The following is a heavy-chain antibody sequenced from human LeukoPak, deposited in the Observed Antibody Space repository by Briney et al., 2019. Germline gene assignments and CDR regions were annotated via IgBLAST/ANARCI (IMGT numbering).Heavy chain of an antibody. CDR3: ASCYDFNYYYMHV. V-gene: IGHV4-39*07. CDR2: IYYSGST. Sequence: SETLSLTCAVSNGSITSSSYYWGWIRQPPGKGLEWIGSIYYSGSTYYNPSLKSRATISLDTSKNQISLKLTSVAAADTAVYYCASCYDFNYYYMHVWGKGTKVTVSS. D-gene: IGHD3-3*01. J-gene: IGHJ6*03. CDR1: NGSITSSSYY.